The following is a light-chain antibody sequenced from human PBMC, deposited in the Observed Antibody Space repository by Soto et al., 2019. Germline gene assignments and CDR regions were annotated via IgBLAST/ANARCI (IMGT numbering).Light chain of an antibody. CDR3: QQYASYSPT. V-gene: IGKV1-5*03. CDR2: KAS. Sequence: DVQMTQSPSTLSASVGDRVTITCRASQSISSWLAWYQQKPGKAPKLLIYKASTLESGVPSNFSGSGSGTEFTLTISSLQPEDFATYYCQQYASYSPTFGQGTKVDIK. J-gene: IGKJ1*01. CDR1: QSISSW.